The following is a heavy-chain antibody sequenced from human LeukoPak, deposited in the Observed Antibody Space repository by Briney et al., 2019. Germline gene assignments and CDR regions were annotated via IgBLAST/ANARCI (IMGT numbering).Heavy chain of an antibody. Sequence: PGGSLRLSCAASGFTFDDYAMHWVRQAPGKGLEWVSLISWDGNSNDYVDSVKGRFTISRDNSKNSLYLQMNSLRAEDTALYYCAKDIGHGSGSYRFCMDVWGKGTTVTVSS. CDR3: AKDIGHGSGSYRFCMDV. V-gene: IGHV3-43D*03. CDR2: ISWDGNSN. D-gene: IGHD3-10*01. J-gene: IGHJ6*03. CDR1: GFTFDDYA.